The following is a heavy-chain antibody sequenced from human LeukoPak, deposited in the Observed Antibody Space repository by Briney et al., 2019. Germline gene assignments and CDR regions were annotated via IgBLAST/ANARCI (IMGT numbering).Heavy chain of an antibody. CDR1: GYTFTGYY. Sequence: ASVKVSCKASGYTFTGYYMHWVRQAPGQGLEWMGWMNPNSGNTGYAQKFQGRVTMTRNTSISTAYMELSSLRSEDTAVYYCARGEYSSSWYLSSYWGQGTLVTVSS. CDR2: MNPNSGNT. D-gene: IGHD6-13*01. V-gene: IGHV1-8*02. CDR3: ARGEYSSSWYLSSY. J-gene: IGHJ4*02.